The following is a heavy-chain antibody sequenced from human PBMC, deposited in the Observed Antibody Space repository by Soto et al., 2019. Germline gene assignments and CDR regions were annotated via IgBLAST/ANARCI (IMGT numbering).Heavy chain of an antibody. CDR3: ARSLGIGYYYGLDV. V-gene: IGHV4-34*01. D-gene: IGHD3-10*01. CDR1: GGTLSGYH. Sequence: ETLSLTCDVYGGTLSGYHWSWIRQSPGQGLGWIGEIDHSGSTNYNPSLRSRVSISIDTSKKQFSLKLSSVTAADAAVYFCARSLGIGYYYGLDVWGQGTTVTVSS. J-gene: IGHJ6*02. CDR2: IDHSGST.